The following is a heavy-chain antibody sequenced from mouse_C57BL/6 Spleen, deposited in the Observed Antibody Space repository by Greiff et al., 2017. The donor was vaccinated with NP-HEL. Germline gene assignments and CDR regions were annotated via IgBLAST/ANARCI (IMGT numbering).Heavy chain of an antibody. D-gene: IGHD1-1*01. CDR1: GYAFSSYW. CDR3: ARSGDYGSRRDYAMDY. J-gene: IGHJ4*01. V-gene: IGHV1-80*01. Sequence: VQLQQSGAELVKPGASVKISCKASGYAFSSYWMNWVKQRPGKGLEWIGQIYPGDGDTNYNGKVKGKATLTADKSSSTAYMQLSSLTSEDSAVYFCARSGDYGSRRDYAMDYWGQGTSVTVSS. CDR2: IYPGDGDT.